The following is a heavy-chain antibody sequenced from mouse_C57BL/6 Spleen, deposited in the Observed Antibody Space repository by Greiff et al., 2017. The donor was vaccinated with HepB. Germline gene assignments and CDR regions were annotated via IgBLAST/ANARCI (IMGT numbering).Heavy chain of an antibody. J-gene: IGHJ2*01. D-gene: IGHD1-1*01. V-gene: IGHV1-69*01. CDR1: GYTFTSYW. Sequence: QVHVKQPGAELVMPGASVKLSCKASGYTFTSYWMHWVKQRPGQGLEWIGEIDPSDSYTNYNQKFKGKSTLTVDKSSSTAYMQLSSLTSEDSAVYYCARKDGSSYDYWGQGTTLTVSS. CDR2: IDPSDSYT. CDR3: ARKDGSSYDY.